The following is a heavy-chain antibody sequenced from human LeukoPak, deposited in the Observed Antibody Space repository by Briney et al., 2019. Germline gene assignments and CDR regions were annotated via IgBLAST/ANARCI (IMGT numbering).Heavy chain of an antibody. CDR3: AKQSPDSSGWYDFGY. J-gene: IGHJ4*02. CDR1: GDSISSFY. CDR2: INYSGST. Sequence: SETLSLTCTVSGDSISSFYWNWIRQPPGKGLEWIAYINYSGSTNYNPSLKSRVTISIHTSKNQFSLKLSSVTAADTAVYYCAKQSPDSSGWYDFGYWGQGTLVTVSS. V-gene: IGHV4-59*08. D-gene: IGHD6-19*01.